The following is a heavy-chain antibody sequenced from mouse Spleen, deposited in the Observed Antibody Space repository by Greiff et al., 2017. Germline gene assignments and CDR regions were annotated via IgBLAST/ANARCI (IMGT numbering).Heavy chain of an antibody. CDR2: IYYSGTI. CDR1: GISITTGNYR. Sequence: ESGPGLVKPSQTVSLTCTVTGISITTGNYRWSWIRQFPGNKLEWIGYIYYSGTITYNPSLTSRTTITRDTSKNQFFLEMNSLTAEDTATYYCARGYYGSSYLDYWGQGTTLTVSS. V-gene: IGHV3-5*02. J-gene: IGHJ2*01. D-gene: IGHD1-1*01. CDR3: ARGYYGSSYLDY.